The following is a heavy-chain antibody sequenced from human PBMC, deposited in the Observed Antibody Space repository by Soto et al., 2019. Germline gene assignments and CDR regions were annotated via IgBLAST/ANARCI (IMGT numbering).Heavy chain of an antibody. Sequence: PSETLSLTCPVSGCSISSSSYYWSWIRQPPGKGLEWIGSIYYSGSTYYNPSLKSRLTISVDTSKNHFSLKLGSVTAADTAVYYSARPMVACNWNFPGGGRYGMDVWGQGTTVTVSS. CDR2: IYYSGST. J-gene: IGHJ6*02. V-gene: IGHV4-39*02. CDR1: GCSISSSSYY. CDR3: ARPMVACNWNFPGGGRYGMDV. D-gene: IGHD1-7*01.